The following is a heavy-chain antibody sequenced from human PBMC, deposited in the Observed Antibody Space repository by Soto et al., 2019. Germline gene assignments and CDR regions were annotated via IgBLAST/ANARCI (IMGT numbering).Heavy chain of an antibody. CDR3: ARMATSGTLNWFDP. V-gene: IGHV1-8*01. J-gene: IGHJ5*02. Sequence: QVQLVQSGAEVKEPGASVKVSCQASGYAFSNNDISWVRHVSGQGLEWMGWMNPNSGNGGYAQKFQGRVTMTRDTSTSTVYLELSSLASYDTAIYYCARMATSGTLNWFDPWGQGTLVTVSS. CDR1: GYAFSNND. CDR2: MNPNSGNG.